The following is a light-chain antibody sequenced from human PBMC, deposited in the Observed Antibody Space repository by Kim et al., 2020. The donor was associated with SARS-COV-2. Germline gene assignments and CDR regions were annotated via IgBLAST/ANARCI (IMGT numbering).Light chain of an antibody. CDR3: QQSYSTPPT. CDR1: QTISSF. Sequence: AFVVDRVTITCRASQTISSFLNWYQQKPGKAPKLLIIGASSLQSGVPSRFSGSGSGTDFTLTISSLQPEDFATYYCQQSYSTPPTFGQGTRLEIK. CDR2: GAS. V-gene: IGKV1-39*01. J-gene: IGKJ5*01.